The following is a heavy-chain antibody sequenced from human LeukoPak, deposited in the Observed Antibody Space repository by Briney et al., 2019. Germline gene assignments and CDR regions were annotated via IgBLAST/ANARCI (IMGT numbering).Heavy chain of an antibody. Sequence: ASVKVSCKASGYTFTSYGISWVRQAPGQGLEWMGWISAYNGNTNYAQKLQGRVTMTTDTSTSTAYMELRSLRSDDTAVYYCARDGTYCGGDCYRGFDYWGQGTLVTVSS. V-gene: IGHV1-18*01. CDR2: ISAYNGNT. CDR1: GYTFTSYG. J-gene: IGHJ4*02. D-gene: IGHD2-21*01. CDR3: ARDGTYCGGDCYRGFDY.